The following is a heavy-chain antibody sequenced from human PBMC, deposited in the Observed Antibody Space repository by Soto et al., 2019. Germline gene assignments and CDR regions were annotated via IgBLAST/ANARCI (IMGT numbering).Heavy chain of an antibody. Sequence: EEQLVESGGGLVKRGGSLRLSCAASGFMFSSYRMNWVRQAPGKGLEWVSSINSGGTYTYYADSVRGRFTISRNNAGNSLYLQMNSLRAEDSAVYYCVRERGLSSFYGMDVWGQGTTVTVSS. V-gene: IGHV3-21*01. CDR1: GFMFSSYR. CDR3: VRERGLSSFYGMDV. J-gene: IGHJ6*02. CDR2: INSGGTYT. D-gene: IGHD3-10*01.